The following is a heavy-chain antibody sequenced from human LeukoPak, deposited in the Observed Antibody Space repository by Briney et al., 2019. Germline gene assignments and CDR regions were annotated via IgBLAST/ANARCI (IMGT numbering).Heavy chain of an antibody. CDR2: INHSGST. CDR1: GGSFSGYY. D-gene: IGHD2-8*02. V-gene: IGHV4-34*01. Sequence: SETLSLTCAVYGGSFSGYYWSWIRQPPGKGLEWIGEINHSGSTSYNPSLKSRVTISVDTSKNQFSLKLSSVTAADTAVYYCARFSATGSDYWGQGTLVTVAS. CDR3: ARFSATGSDY. J-gene: IGHJ4*02.